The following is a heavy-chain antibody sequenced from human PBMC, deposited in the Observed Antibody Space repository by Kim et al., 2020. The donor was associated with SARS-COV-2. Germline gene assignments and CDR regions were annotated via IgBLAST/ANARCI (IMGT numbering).Heavy chain of an antibody. D-gene: IGHD3-3*01. CDR2: ISDSGSTT. J-gene: IGHJ3*02. V-gene: IGHV3-48*03. CDR1: GFTFSSYE. CDR3: ARETVSGTVAFDI. Sequence: GGSLRLSCAASGFTFSSYEINWVRQAPGKGLEWVSYISDSGSTTYYADSVKGRFTISRDNVKNTLFLQMNSLRAEDTAVYYCARETVSGTVAFDIWGQGTLVTVSS.